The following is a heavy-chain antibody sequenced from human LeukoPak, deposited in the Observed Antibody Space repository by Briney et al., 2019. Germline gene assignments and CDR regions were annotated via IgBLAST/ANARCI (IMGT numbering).Heavy chain of an antibody. CDR2: MKGTGET. D-gene: IGHD3-16*01. CDR3: PRASWVSSADAVR. V-gene: IGHV3-23*01. J-gene: IGHJ4*02. Sequence: PGGSLTLSCAASGLSFSSFAMSWVRQAPARGLEWLSSMKGTGETFYADSVRGRFTPSRDDSRNTVYLQLNNLRVEDTAVYYCPRASWVSSADAVRWGQGTVVTVSS. CDR1: GLSFSSFA.